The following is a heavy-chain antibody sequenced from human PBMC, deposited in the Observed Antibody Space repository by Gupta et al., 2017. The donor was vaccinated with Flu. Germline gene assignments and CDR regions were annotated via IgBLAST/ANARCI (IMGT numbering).Heavy chain of an antibody. J-gene: IGHJ4*02. CDR3: ARGHWDN. Sequence: EVFLVESGGGLAQPRGSVRLSCAASGFEFNSYEMSWVRQAPGRGLEWVAFISSSAVTYYTDPVRGRFTISRDNANKLLYLQMSSLRGEDTAIYYCARGHWDNWGQGTLVTVSS. D-gene: IGHD1-26*01. CDR1: GFEFNSYE. CDR2: ISSSAVT. V-gene: IGHV3-48*03.